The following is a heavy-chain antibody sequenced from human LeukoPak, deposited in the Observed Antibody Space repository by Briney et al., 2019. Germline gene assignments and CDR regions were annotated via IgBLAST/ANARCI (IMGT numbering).Heavy chain of an antibody. CDR1: GYSFTSYW. Sequence: GESLKISCKGSGYSFTSYWIGWVRQMPGKGLEWKGIIYPGDSDTRYSPSFQGQVTISADKSISTAYLQWSSLKASDTAMYYCARQSSSYDILTGYSTNNWFDPWGQGTLVTVSS. CDR2: IYPGDSDT. CDR3: ARQSSSYDILTGYSTNNWFDP. J-gene: IGHJ5*02. V-gene: IGHV5-51*01. D-gene: IGHD3-9*01.